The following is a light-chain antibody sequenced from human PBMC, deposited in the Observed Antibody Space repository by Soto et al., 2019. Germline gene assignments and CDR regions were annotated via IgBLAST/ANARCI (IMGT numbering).Light chain of an antibody. CDR2: DAS. CDR1: QDIRNY. V-gene: IGKV1-33*01. J-gene: IGKJ5*01. CDR3: QQYDDLSPIT. Sequence: DIQMTQSPSSLSASVGDRVTITCQASQDIRNYLNWYQQKPGKAPKLLIYDASNLETGVPSRFSGSGSGTDFTFTISTLQSEDIATYYCQQYDDLSPITFGQGTRLEIK.